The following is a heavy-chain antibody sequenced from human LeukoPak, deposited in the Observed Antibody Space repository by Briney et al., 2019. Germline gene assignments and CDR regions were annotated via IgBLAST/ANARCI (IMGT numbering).Heavy chain of an antibody. J-gene: IGHJ5*02. V-gene: IGHV3-33*01. CDR2: IWYDGSNK. CDR1: GFTFSSYG. Sequence: GGSLRLSCAASGFTFSSYGMHWVRQAPGKGLEWVAVIWYDGSNKYYADSVKGRFTISRDNSKNTLYLQMNSLRAEDTAVYYCARALFDILTGPNWFDPWGQGTLDTVSS. D-gene: IGHD3-9*01. CDR3: ARALFDILTGPNWFDP.